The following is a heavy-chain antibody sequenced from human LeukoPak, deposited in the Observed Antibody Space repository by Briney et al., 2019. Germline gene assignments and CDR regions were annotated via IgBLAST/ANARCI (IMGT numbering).Heavy chain of an antibody. Sequence: GGSLRLSCAASGFTFSTYSMNWVRQAPGKGLEWVSSISSSTSYIYYADSVKGRFTISRDNAKNPLYLQMNSLRAEDTAVYYCARGDFWSGFSAYWGQGTLVTVSS. CDR2: ISSSTSYI. D-gene: IGHD3-3*01. CDR3: ARGDFWSGFSAY. CDR1: GFTFSTYS. V-gene: IGHV3-21*01. J-gene: IGHJ4*02.